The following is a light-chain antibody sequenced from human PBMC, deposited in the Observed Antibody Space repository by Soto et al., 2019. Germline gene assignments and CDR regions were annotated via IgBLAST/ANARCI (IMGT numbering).Light chain of an antibody. CDR1: SSDVGSYNL. V-gene: IGLV2-23*03. Sequence: QSALTQPASVSGSPGQSITISCTGTSSDVGSYNLVSWYQRHPGKAPKLMIYEGSKRPSGVSDRFSGSKSGNTASLTISGLQAEDEADYYCCSYAGDSTFVIFGGGTKLTVL. CDR2: EGS. CDR3: CSYAGDSTFVI. J-gene: IGLJ2*01.